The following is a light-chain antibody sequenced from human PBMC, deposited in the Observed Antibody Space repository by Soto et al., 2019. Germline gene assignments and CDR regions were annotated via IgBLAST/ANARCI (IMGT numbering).Light chain of an antibody. CDR3: QQYNILYT. Sequence: DIQMTQSPSTLSASVGDRVTITCRASQSISSWLAWYQQKPGKAPKLLIYKASSLESGVPSRFSGSGSGTEFTLTISSLQPDDFATYYCQQYNILYTFGQGPKLEIK. CDR1: QSISSW. CDR2: KAS. J-gene: IGKJ2*01. V-gene: IGKV1-5*03.